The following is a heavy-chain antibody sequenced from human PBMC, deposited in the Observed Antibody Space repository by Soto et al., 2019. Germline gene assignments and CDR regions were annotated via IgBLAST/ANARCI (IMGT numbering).Heavy chain of an antibody. CDR1: GGSISSYY. CDR3: ARGIVVVPAAISYGNWFDP. V-gene: IGHV4-59*01. J-gene: IGHJ5*02. CDR2: IYYSGST. D-gene: IGHD2-2*01. Sequence: KPSETLSLTCTVSGGSISSYYWSWIRQPPGKGLEWIGYIYYSGSTNYNPALKSRVTISVDTSKNQLSLKLSSVTAADTAVSYCARGIVVVPAAISYGNWFDPWGQGTLVTVSS.